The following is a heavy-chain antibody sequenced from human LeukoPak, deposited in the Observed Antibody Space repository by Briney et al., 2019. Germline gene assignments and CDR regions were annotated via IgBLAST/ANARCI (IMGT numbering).Heavy chain of an antibody. Sequence: GGSLRLSCAASGFTFSSYDMHWVRQAPGKGLEWVAVISYDGSNKYYADSVKGRFTISRDNSKNTLYLQMNSLRAEDTAVYYCAGLRFLEWLDFDYWGQGTLVTVSS. D-gene: IGHD3-3*01. CDR2: ISYDGSNK. V-gene: IGHV3-30*03. CDR3: AGLRFLEWLDFDY. CDR1: GFTFSSYD. J-gene: IGHJ4*02.